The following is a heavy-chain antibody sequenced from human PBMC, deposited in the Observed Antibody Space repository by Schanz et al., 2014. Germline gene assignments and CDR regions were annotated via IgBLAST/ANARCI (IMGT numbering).Heavy chain of an antibody. V-gene: IGHV3-23*01. CDR3: AKGMGYCSGGTCYDYYYYGLDV. J-gene: IGHJ6*02. CDR2: ISHSGGSK. CDR1: GFTFNSYA. D-gene: IGHD2-15*01. Sequence: DVQLLESGGGLVQPGGSLRLSCAASGFTFNSYAMTWVRQAPGKGLEWVSSISHSGGSKYYADSVKGRFTISRDNSENSLYLQMNSLSADDTAVFYCAKGMGYCSGGTCYDYYYYGLDVWGQWTTVTVFS.